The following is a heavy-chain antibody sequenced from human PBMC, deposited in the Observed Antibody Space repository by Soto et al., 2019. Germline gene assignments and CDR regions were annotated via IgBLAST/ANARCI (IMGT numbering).Heavy chain of an antibody. CDR1: GASISGFY. J-gene: IGHJ5*02. CDR3: VRDGTKTLRDWFHP. D-gene: IGHD1-1*01. Sequence: SETLSLTCTVSGASISGFYWSWIRKSAGKGLEWIGRIYATGTTDYNPSLKSRVMMSVDTSKKQFSLKLRSVTAADTAVYYCVRDGTKTLRDWFHPWGPGISVTVSS. CDR2: IYATGTT. V-gene: IGHV4-4*07.